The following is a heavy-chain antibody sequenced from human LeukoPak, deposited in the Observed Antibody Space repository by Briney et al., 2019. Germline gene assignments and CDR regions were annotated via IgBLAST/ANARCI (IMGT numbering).Heavy chain of an antibody. CDR1: GFTFSSYG. V-gene: IGHV3-30*18. CDR2: ISYDGSNK. D-gene: IGHD3-3*01. Sequence: GGSLRLSCAASGFTFSSYGMHWVRQAPGKGLEWVAVISYDGSNKYYADSVKGRFTISRDNSKNTLYPQMNSLRAEDTAVYYCAKVPLEFLLYFWFDPWGQGTLVTVSS. J-gene: IGHJ5*02. CDR3: AKVPLEFLLYFWFDP.